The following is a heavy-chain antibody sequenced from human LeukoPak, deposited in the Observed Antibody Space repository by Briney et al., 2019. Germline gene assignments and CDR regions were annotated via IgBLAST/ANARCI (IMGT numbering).Heavy chain of an antibody. CDR1: GFTFSTYA. V-gene: IGHV3-23*01. J-gene: IGHJ5*02. CDR2: ISPSGAST. D-gene: IGHD1-26*01. CDR3: AKGWQKGDNGNNNWLDP. Sequence: PGESLRLSCAASGFTFSTYAMTWVRQAPGKGPEWVSSISPSGASTYYADSVKGRLTISRDNSRSTVYLQMNSLRAEDTAVYYCAKGWQKGDNGNNNWLDPWGQGTLVTVSS.